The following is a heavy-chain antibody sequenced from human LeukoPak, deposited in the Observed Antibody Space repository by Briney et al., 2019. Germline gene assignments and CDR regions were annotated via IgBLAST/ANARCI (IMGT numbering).Heavy chain of an antibody. Sequence: GGSLRLSCAASGFTVSSNYMSWVRQAPGKGLEWVSVIYSGGSTYYADSVKGRFTISRDNSKNTLYLQMNSLRAEDTAVYYCARDPYYYDSSDPPYGYWGQGTLVTVSS. CDR2: IYSGGST. J-gene: IGHJ4*02. D-gene: IGHD3-22*01. V-gene: IGHV3-66*01. CDR3: ARDPYYYDSSDPPYGY. CDR1: GFTVSSNY.